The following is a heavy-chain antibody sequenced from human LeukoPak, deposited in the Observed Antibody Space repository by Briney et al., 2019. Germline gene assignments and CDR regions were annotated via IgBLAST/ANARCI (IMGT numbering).Heavy chain of an antibody. CDR1: GGSMSSGGYY. CDR2: IYYSGST. J-gene: IGHJ6*02. V-gene: IGHV4-31*03. CDR3: ARDIVGGSGSGSMDA. Sequence: SETLSLTCTVSGGSMSSGGYYWSWIRQHPGKGLEWIGYIYYSGSTYYNPSLKSRVTISVDTSKNQFSLNLSSATAADTAVYYCARDIVGGSGSGSMDAWGQGTTVTVSS. D-gene: IGHD3-10*01.